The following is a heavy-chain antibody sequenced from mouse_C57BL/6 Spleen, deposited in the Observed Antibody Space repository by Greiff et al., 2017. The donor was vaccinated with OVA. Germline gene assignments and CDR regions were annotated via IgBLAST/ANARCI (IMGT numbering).Heavy chain of an antibody. V-gene: IGHV1-64*01. CDR2: IHPNSGST. CDR1: GYTFTSYW. D-gene: IGHD2-5*01. CDR3: ARGAPYYSNCDAMDY. Sequence: QVQLQQPGAELVKPGASVKLSCKASGYTFTSYWMHWVKQRPGQGLEWIGMIHPNSGSTNYNEKFKSKATLTVDKSSSTAYMQLSSLTSEDSAVYYCARGAPYYSNCDAMDYWGQGTSVTVSS. J-gene: IGHJ4*01.